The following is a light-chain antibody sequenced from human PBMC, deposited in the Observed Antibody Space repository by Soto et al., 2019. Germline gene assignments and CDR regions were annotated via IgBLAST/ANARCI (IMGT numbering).Light chain of an antibody. CDR3: QQYNSYSRT. Sequence: DIQMTQSPSTLSASVGDRVTITCRASQSISSWLAWYQQKPGKAPKLLIYKASSLESGVPSRFSGSGSGTEFTRTISSRQQDDFATYYCQQYNSYSRTIGQGTKVEIK. J-gene: IGKJ1*01. CDR1: QSISSW. V-gene: IGKV1-5*03. CDR2: KAS.